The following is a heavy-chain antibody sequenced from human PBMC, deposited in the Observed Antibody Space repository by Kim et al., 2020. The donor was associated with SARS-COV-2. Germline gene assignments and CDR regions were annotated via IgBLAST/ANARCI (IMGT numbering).Heavy chain of an antibody. CDR1: GYTFTSYW. V-gene: IGHV5-51*01. CDR2: FYPGDSDT. Sequence: GESLKISRKASGYTFTSYWIGWVRQVPGEGLEWMGIFYPGDSDTRYSPSFQGQVTISADKSISTGYLQWASLKASDTAIYYCARSRGSTSLVDYWGQGTLVTVSS. D-gene: IGHD3-16*01. CDR3: ARSRGSTSLVDY. J-gene: IGHJ4*02.